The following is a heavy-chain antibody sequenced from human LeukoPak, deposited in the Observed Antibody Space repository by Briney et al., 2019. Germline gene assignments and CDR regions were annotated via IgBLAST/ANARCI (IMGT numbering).Heavy chain of an antibody. D-gene: IGHD3-10*01. CDR3: ARVETVLWFGELDHPMNWFDP. Sequence: SETLSLTCTVSGGSISSYYWSWIRQPPGKGLEWIGYIYYSGSTNYNPSLKSRVTISVDTSKNQFSLKLSSVTAADTAVYYCARVETVLWFGELDHPMNWFDPRGQGTLVTVSS. CDR1: GGSISSYY. CDR2: IYYSGST. J-gene: IGHJ5*02. V-gene: IGHV4-59*01.